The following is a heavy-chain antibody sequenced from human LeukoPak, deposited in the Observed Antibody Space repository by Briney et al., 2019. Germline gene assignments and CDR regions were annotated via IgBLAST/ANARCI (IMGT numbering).Heavy chain of an antibody. J-gene: IGHJ4*02. CDR1: GFTFSSYA. CDR3: ARVEGGGGSATDY. D-gene: IGHD2-15*01. V-gene: IGHV3-30*02. CDR2: IRYDGSNK. Sequence: GGSLRLSCAASGFTFSSYAMHWVRQAPGKGLEWVAFIRYDGSNKYYADSVKGRFTISRDNSKNTLYLQMNSLRAEDTAIYYCARVEGGGGSATDYWGQGTLVTVSS.